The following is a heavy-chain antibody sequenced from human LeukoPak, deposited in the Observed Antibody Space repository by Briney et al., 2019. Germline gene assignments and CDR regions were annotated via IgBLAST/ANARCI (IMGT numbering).Heavy chain of an antibody. J-gene: IGHJ4*02. CDR2: ISSSSSYI. CDR1: GFTFSSYS. V-gene: IGHV3-21*01. Sequence: GGSLRLSCAASGFTFSSYSMNWVRQAPGKGLEWISSISSSSSYIYYADSVKGRFTISRDNAKNSLYLQMNSLRAEDTAVYYCARESLWFGELLGGWGQGTLSPSPQ. CDR3: ARESLWFGELLGG. D-gene: IGHD3-10*01.